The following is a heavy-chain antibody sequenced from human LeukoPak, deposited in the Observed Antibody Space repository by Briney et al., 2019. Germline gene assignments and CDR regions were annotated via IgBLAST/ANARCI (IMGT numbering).Heavy chain of an antibody. Sequence: SETLSLTCAVYGGSFRGYYWSWIRQPPGKGLEWIGEINHIGNTNSNPSLKSRVSISLDTSKNQFSLKLSSVTAADTAVYYCARLMYYYDSSGGRYFDLWGRGTLVTVSS. D-gene: IGHD3-22*01. J-gene: IGHJ2*01. CDR3: ARLMYYYDSSGGRYFDL. V-gene: IGHV4-34*01. CDR1: GGSFRGYY. CDR2: INHIGNT.